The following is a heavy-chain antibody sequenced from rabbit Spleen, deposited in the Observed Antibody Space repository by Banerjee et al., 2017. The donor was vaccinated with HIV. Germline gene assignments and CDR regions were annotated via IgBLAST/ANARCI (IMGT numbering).Heavy chain of an antibody. D-gene: IGHD1-1*01. CDR2: IYGGSSGST. CDR1: GFTISSSYY. CDR3: ARDLAAWNSGSYSFNL. V-gene: IGHV1S40*01. Sequence: QSLEESGGDLVKPGASLTLTCKASGFTISSSYYMCWVRQAPGKGLEWIAYIYGGSSGSTYYASWAKGRFTISKTSSTVTLQMTSLTAADTATYFCARDLAAWNSGSYSFNLWGPGTLVTVS. J-gene: IGHJ4*01.